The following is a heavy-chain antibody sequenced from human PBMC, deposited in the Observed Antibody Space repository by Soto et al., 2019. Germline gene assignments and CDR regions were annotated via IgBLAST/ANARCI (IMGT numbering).Heavy chain of an antibody. J-gene: IGHJ5*02. CDR3: ARDVGGSVVPHWFDP. V-gene: IGHV4-4*07. D-gene: IGHD3-22*01. Sequence: QVQLQESGPGLVKASETLSLSCTVSGHSISADYWRWIRQPAGKRLGWIGRVDASGNTNYNPSLKSRVTMSVDKSKNQFFLKVRSVTAADTAMYFCARDVGGSVVPHWFDPWGQGALVTVSS. CDR1: GHSISADY. CDR2: VDASGNT.